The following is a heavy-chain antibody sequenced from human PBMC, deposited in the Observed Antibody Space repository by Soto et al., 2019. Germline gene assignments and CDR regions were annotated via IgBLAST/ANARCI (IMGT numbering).Heavy chain of an antibody. V-gene: IGHV4-59*01. CDR3: ARFVYYYYYYGMDV. Sequence: SETLSLTCTVSGGSISSYYWSWIRQPPGKGLEWIGYIYYSGSTNYNPSLKSRVTISVDTSKNQFSLKLSSVTAADTAVYYCARFVYYYYYYGMDVWGQRTTVTVSS. J-gene: IGHJ6*02. CDR1: GGSISSYY. CDR2: IYYSGST. D-gene: IGHD1-20*01.